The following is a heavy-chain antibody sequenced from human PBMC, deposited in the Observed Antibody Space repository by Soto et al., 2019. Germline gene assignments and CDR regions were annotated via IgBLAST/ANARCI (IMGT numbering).Heavy chain of an antibody. CDR3: ARGRVEDSSGWATYFDY. CDR2: INTNGVNT. V-gene: IGHV3-64*01. CDR1: GFTFSGYS. J-gene: IGHJ4*02. D-gene: IGHD6-19*01. Sequence: PGGSLRLSCAASGFTFSGYSMFWVRQAPGKGLEYVSAINTNGVNTFYAKSVKGRFTISRDNSKNTMYLQMGSLRAEDMAVYYCARGRVEDSSGWATYFDYWGQGTLVTVPQ.